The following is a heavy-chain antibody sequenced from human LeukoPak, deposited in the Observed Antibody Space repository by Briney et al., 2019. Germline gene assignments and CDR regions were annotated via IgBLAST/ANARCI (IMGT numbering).Heavy chain of an antibody. D-gene: IGHD5-24*01. J-gene: IGHJ4*02. Sequence: SETLSLTCGVHGGSFSRYYRSWIRQPPGKGLEWIGEIHPSGNTNYNSSFKSRVTISVDTSKNQFSLKLTSVTAADTGVYYCARGEDRYKQGYWGQGTLVTVSS. CDR3: ARGEDRYKQGY. CDR1: GGSFSRYY. V-gene: IGHV4-34*01. CDR2: IHPSGNT.